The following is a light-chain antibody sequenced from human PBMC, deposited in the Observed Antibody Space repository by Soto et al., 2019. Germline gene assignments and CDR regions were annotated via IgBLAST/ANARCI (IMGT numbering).Light chain of an antibody. Sequence: EIVLTQSPGTLSLSPGERATLSCRASQTVSSSLAWYQQKPGQAPRLLIYEASNRATGIPARFSGSGSGADFTLTISSLEPEDFAVYYCQQHTNWPPTITFGQGTRLEIK. CDR2: EAS. CDR3: QQHTNWPPTIT. CDR1: QTVSSS. J-gene: IGKJ5*01. V-gene: IGKV3-11*01.